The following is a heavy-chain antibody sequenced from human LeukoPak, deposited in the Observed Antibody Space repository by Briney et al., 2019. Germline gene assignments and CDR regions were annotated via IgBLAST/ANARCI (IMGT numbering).Heavy chain of an antibody. CDR2: IYYTGVT. D-gene: IGHD3-10*01. CDR3: TRHAPVPVIGHGMGV. V-gene: IGHV4-59*08. J-gene: IGHJ6*02. Sequence: SETLSLTCTVSGGSINHYYWSWIRLPPGKGLEWIGYIYYTGVTLYSPSLKSRVTMSVDTSENQFSLELTSVTAADTAVYYCTRHAPVPVIGHGMGVWGQGTTVTVSS. CDR1: GGSINHYY.